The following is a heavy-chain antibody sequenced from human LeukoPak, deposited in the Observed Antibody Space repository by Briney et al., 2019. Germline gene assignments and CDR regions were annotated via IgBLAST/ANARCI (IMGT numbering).Heavy chain of an antibody. CDR3: ARXPGXXXTMVRGVTLGAFDI. V-gene: IGHV4-34*01. J-gene: IGHJ3*02. CDR1: GGSFSGYY. CDR2: INHSGST. D-gene: IGHD3-10*01. Sequence: SETLSLTCAVYGGSFSGYYWSWIRQPPGKGLEWIGEINHSGSTNYNPSLKSRVTISVDTSKNQFSLKLSSVTAADTAVYYCARXPGXXXTMVRGVTLGAFDIWGQGTMVTVSS.